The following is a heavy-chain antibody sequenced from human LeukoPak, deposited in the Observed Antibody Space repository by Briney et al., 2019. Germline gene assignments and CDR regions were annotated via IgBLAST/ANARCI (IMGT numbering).Heavy chain of an antibody. CDR2: ITGSGGTT. CDR1: GFTFSNYA. J-gene: IGHJ4*02. Sequence: QPGGSLRLSCAASGFTFSNYAMTWVRQAPGKGLEWVSGITGSGGTTYYADSVKGRFTISRDNSNNALYLQMNTLRAEDTALYYCGNDGIVGASYIQYWGQGTLVTVSS. D-gene: IGHD1-26*01. V-gene: IGHV3-23*01. CDR3: GNDGIVGASYIQY.